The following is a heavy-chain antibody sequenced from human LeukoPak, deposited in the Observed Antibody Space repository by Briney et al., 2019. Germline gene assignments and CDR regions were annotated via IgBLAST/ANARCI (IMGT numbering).Heavy chain of an antibody. CDR1: GFTFSSYG. D-gene: IGHD4-23*01. V-gene: IGHV3-30*03. Sequence: PGGSLRLSCAASGFTFSSYGMHWVRQAPGKGLEWVAVISYDGSNKYYADSVKGRFTISRDNSKNTLYLQMNSLRAEDTAVYYCARASRDYGGNGGGAFDIWGQGTMVTVSS. CDR3: ARASRDYGGNGGGAFDI. CDR2: ISYDGSNK. J-gene: IGHJ3*02.